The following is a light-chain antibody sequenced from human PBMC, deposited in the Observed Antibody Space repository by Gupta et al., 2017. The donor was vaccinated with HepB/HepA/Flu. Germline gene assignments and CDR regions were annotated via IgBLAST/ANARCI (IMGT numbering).Light chain of an antibody. Sequence: DIQMTQSPSILSASVGDRVTITCRASQNINRWLAWYQQKPGKAPNLLIYKASSLESGVPSRFSGSGSGTEFTLTISSLQPDDSATYYCQQFNSYSETFGQGTKVEVK. V-gene: IGKV1-5*03. J-gene: IGKJ1*01. CDR2: KAS. CDR1: QNINRW. CDR3: QQFNSYSET.